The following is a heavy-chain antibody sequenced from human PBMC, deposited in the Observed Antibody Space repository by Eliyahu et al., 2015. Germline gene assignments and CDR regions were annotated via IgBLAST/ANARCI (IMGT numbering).Heavy chain of an antibody. V-gene: IGHV1-58*01. CDR3: AAEMLGALDY. CDR2: IAVGSGNT. J-gene: IGHJ4*02. CDR1: GFTFVXAA. D-gene: IGHD1-26*01. Sequence: QIQLVQSGPEVTKPGTSVKVSCRASGFTFVXAAVHWVRQAPGQGLEWVGWIAVGSGNTRYSRDFFSRVTITRDMSTSTAYMEFNTLNSGDTAVYYCAAEMLGALDYWGQGSLVTVSS.